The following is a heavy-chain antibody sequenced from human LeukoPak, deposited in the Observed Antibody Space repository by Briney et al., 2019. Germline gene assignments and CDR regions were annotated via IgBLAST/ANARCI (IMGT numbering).Heavy chain of an antibody. J-gene: IGHJ4*02. CDR3: AMYYYDSSGYYAPHFDY. CDR2: ISAYNGNT. CDR1: GYTFTSYG. D-gene: IGHD3-22*01. Sequence: GASVKVSCKASGYTFTSYGISWVRQAPGQGLEWMGWISAYNGNTNYAQKLQGRVTMTTDTSTSTAYMELRSLRSDDTAVYYCAMYYYDSSGYYAPHFDYWGQGTLVTVSS. V-gene: IGHV1-18*01.